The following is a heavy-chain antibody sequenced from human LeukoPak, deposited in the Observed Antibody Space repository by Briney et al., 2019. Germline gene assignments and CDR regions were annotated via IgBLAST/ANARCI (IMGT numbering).Heavy chain of an antibody. CDR2: ISGSGGST. D-gene: IGHD3-10*01. J-gene: IGHJ4*02. V-gene: IGHV3-23*01. Sequence: GGSLRLSCAASGFTFSSYAMSWVRQAPGKGLQWVSGISGSGGSTYYADSVKGRFTISRDNSKNTLYLQMNSLRAEDTAVYYCARHGFGVFEGYWGQGTLVTVSS. CDR3: ARHGFGVFEGY. CDR1: GFTFSSYA.